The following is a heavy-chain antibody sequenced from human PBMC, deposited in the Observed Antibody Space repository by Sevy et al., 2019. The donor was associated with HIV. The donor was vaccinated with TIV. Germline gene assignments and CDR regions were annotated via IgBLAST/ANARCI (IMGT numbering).Heavy chain of an antibody. V-gene: IGHV3-33*06. J-gene: IGHJ5*02. CDR3: AKDHPRSNIAAVNTGWFDP. CDR2: IWFDGSKE. CDR1: GFTFNNYG. D-gene: IGHD6-13*01. Sequence: GGSLRLSCAASGFTFNNYGMHWVRQAPGKGLEWVAVIWFDGSKEFYADSVKGRFTISRDNSKNMLFLQMTSLRAEDTAVYSCAKDHPRSNIAAVNTGWFDPWGQGILVTVSS.